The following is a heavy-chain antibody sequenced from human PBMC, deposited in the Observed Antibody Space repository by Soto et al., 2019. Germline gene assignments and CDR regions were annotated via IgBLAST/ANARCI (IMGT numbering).Heavy chain of an antibody. J-gene: IGHJ5*02. CDR3: TRGNWFDP. CDR1: GSALTELS. CDR2: SDREDGET. Sequence: QVRLLQSGTEVKKPGASVKVSCSLSGSALTELSLHWVRQAPGKGLEWMGCSDREDGETFYAQKFEGRLTITDDTSTNTAYMELRSLGSEDTAVYYCTRGNWFDPWGQGTLVAVSS. V-gene: IGHV1-24*01.